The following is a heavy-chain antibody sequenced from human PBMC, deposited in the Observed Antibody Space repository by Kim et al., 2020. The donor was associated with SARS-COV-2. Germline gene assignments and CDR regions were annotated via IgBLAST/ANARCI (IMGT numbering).Heavy chain of an antibody. J-gene: IGHJ4*02. Sequence: GGSLRLSCAASGFTFSSYGMHWVRQAPGKGLEWVAVISYDGSNKYYADSVKGRFTISRDNSKNTLHLQMNSLRAEDTAVYYCAKGGGYSSSWYDYWGQGT. CDR1: GFTFSSYG. D-gene: IGHD6-13*01. CDR2: ISYDGSNK. V-gene: IGHV3-30*18. CDR3: AKGGGYSSSWYDY.